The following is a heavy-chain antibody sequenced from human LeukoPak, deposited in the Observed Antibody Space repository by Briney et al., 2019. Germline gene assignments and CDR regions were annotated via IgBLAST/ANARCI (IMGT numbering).Heavy chain of an antibody. J-gene: IGHJ4*02. D-gene: IGHD3-10*01. CDR1: GGSISSSSYY. CDR3: ARRPWFGEVIDYFDY. CDR2: IYYSGST. Sequence: PSETLSLTCTVSGGSISSSSYYWGWIRQPPGKGLEWIGSIYYSGSTYYNPSLKSRVTISVDTSKNQFSLKLSSVTAADTAVYYCARRPWFGEVIDYFDYWGQGTLVTVSS. V-gene: IGHV4-39*01.